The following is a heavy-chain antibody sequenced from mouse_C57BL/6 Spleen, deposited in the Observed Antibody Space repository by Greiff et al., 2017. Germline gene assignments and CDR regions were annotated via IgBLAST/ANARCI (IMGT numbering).Heavy chain of an antibody. V-gene: IGHV1-4*01. Sequence: VQVVESGAELARPGASVKMSCKASGYTFTSYTMHWVKQRPGQGLEWIGYINPSSGYTKYNQKFKDKATLTADKSSSTAYMQLSSLTSEDSAVYYCARSVGSCFDYWGQGTTLTVSS. D-gene: IGHD1-1*01. CDR2: INPSSGYT. CDR3: ARSVGSCFDY. J-gene: IGHJ2*01. CDR1: GYTFTSYT.